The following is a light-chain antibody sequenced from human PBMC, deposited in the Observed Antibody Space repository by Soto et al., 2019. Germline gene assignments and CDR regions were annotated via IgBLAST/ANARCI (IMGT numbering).Light chain of an antibody. CDR2: EVS. V-gene: IGLV2-14*01. J-gene: IGLJ1*01. CDR3: SSYTRISTLV. Sequence: QSALTQPASVSGSPGQSITISCTGTTSDVGAYNFVSWYQHHPGKAPKIMIYEVSNRPSGVSNRFSGSKSGNTASLTISGLQSEDEADYYCSSYTRISTLVFGTGTKLTVL. CDR1: TSDVGAYNF.